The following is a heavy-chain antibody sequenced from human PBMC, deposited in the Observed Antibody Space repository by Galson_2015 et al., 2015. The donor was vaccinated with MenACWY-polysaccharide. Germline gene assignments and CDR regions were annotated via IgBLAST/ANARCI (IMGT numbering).Heavy chain of an antibody. CDR3: TSPQYYYDNSGRDS. D-gene: IGHD3-22*01. CDR1: GFTFSDSP. Sequence: SLRLPCATSGFTFSDSPMFWFRQPPGKGLEGVGRIANKAGKYAAAYAASVEGRFSISRDDSRNTVYLQMTNLRHEDTAVYYCTSPQYYYDNSGRDSWGLGTLVTVSS. V-gene: IGHV3-73*01. J-gene: IGHJ4*02. CDR2: IANKAGKYAA.